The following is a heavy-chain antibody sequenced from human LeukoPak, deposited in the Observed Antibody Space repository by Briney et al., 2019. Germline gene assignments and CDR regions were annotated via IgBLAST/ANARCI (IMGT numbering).Heavy chain of an antibody. CDR2: IYDSGST. Sequence: SETLSLTCTVSGASIRSGDYYWSWIRQPPGKGLEWIGYIYDSGSTYYNPSLKSRITISVDTSENRFSLELSSVTATDTAVYYCARDCSGGSCYGAFDIWGQGTMVTVSS. J-gene: IGHJ3*02. CDR3: ARDCSGGSCYGAFDI. V-gene: IGHV4-30-4*01. CDR1: GASIRSGDYY. D-gene: IGHD2-15*01.